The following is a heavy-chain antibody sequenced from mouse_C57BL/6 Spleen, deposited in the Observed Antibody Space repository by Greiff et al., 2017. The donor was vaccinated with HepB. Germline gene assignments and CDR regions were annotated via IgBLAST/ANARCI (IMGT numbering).Heavy chain of an antibody. Sequence: EVQGVESGGGLVKPGGSLKLSCAASGFTFSSYAMSWVRQTPEKRLEWVATISDGGSYTYYPDNVKGRFTISRDNAKNNLYLQMSHLKSEDTAMYYCARDQDDPYYFDYWGQGTTLTVSS. V-gene: IGHV5-4*01. CDR3: ARDQDDPYYFDY. D-gene: IGHD2-3*01. J-gene: IGHJ2*01. CDR1: GFTFSSYA. CDR2: ISDGGSYT.